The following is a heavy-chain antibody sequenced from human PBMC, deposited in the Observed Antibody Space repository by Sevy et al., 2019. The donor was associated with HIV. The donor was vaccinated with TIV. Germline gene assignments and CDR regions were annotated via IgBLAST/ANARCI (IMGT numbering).Heavy chain of an antibody. CDR1: GFTFSSYW. J-gene: IGHJ1*01. V-gene: IGHV3-74*01. CDR3: ARGQPPFYFQH. Sequence: GGSLRLSCAASGFTFSSYWMHWVRQAPGKGLVWLSRISSDGSSTTYADSVQGRFTISRDNAKYTLYLQMNTLRAEDTAVYYCARGQPPFYFQHWGQGTLVTVSS. D-gene: IGHD5-18*01. CDR2: ISSDGSST.